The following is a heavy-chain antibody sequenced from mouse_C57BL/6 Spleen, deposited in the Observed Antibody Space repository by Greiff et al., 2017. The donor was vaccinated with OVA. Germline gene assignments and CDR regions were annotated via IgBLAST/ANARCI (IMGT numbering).Heavy chain of an antibody. D-gene: IGHD1-1*01. Sequence: EVMLVESGGGLVKPGGSLKLSCAASGFTFSSYAMSWVRQTPEKRLEWVATISDGGSYTYYPDNVKGRFTISRDNAKNNLYLQMSHLKSEDTAMYYCARDLTVVATHYFDYWGQGTTLTVSS. CDR3: ARDLTVVATHYFDY. CDR2: ISDGGSYT. CDR1: GFTFSSYA. J-gene: IGHJ2*01. V-gene: IGHV5-4*01.